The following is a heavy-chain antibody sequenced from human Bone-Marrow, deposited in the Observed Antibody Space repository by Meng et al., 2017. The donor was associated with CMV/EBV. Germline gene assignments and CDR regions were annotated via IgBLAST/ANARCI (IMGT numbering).Heavy chain of an antibody. CDR1: GFTFSSYW. D-gene: IGHD3-3*01. Sequence: GGSLRLSCAASGFTFSSYWMHWVRQAPGKGLVCVSRINSDGSSTSYADSVKGRFTISRDNAKNTLYLQMNSLRAEDTAVYYCARDKVRYYDFWSGYGGMDVWGQGTTVTVSS. J-gene: IGHJ6*02. V-gene: IGHV3-74*01. CDR3: ARDKVRYYDFWSGYGGMDV. CDR2: INSDGSST.